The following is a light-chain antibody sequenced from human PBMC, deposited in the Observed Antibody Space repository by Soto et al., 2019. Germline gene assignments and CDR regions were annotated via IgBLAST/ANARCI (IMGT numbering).Light chain of an antibody. Sequence: QSVLTQPPSVSGAPVQRVTISCTGSSSNIGAGYDVHWYQQLPGTAPKLLIYGNSNRPSGVPDRFSGSKSGTSASLAITGRQAEDEADYYCQSYDSSLSGAVFGGGTQLTVL. V-gene: IGLV1-40*01. CDR2: GNS. CDR3: QSYDSSLSGAV. CDR1: SSNIGAGYD. J-gene: IGLJ7*01.